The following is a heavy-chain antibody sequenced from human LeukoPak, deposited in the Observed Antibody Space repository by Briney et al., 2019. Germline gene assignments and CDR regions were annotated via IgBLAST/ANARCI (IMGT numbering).Heavy chain of an antibody. J-gene: IGHJ1*01. Sequence: GGSLRLSCAASGFTVSSNYMSGVRQAPGKGLEGVSVIYSGGSTYYADSVKGRFTISIDNSKNTRYLQMNSLRAEDTAVYYCARGRVSWGQGPLVPVSS. V-gene: IGHV3-53*01. CDR3: ARGRVS. CDR2: IYSGGST. CDR1: GFTVSSNY.